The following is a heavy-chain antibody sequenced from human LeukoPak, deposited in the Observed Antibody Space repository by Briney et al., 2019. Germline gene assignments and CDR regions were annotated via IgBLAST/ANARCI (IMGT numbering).Heavy chain of an antibody. Sequence: VASVKVSCKASGYTFTDQYMHWVRQAPGQGLEWMGWINPNSGSTNYAQKFQGRVTTTRDTSISTAYMELSRLRSDDTAVYYCARGPRYYGDPAGTSYFDYWGQGTLVTVSS. CDR1: GYTFTDQY. CDR2: INPNSGST. V-gene: IGHV1-2*02. J-gene: IGHJ4*02. D-gene: IGHD4-17*01. CDR3: ARGPRYYGDPAGTSYFDY.